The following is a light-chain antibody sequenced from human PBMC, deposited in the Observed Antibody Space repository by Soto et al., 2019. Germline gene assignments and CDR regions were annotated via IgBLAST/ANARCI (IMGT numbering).Light chain of an antibody. Sequence: SYELTQPPSVSVSPGQTASISCSGDKLGNKYACWYQQKPGQSPVVVIYQDNKRPPGITERFSGSNSGNTATLTISGTQAMDEADYYCQAWDSSTDVFGTGTQLTVL. CDR1: KLGNKY. J-gene: IGLJ1*01. CDR3: QAWDSSTDV. CDR2: QDN. V-gene: IGLV3-1*01.